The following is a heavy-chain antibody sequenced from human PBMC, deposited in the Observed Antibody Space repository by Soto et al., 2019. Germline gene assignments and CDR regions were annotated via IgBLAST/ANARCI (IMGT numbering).Heavy chain of an antibody. Sequence: PSETLSLTCAVSGGSISSGGYSWSWIRQPPGKGLEWIGYIYHSGSTYYNPSLKSRVTISLDRSKNQFSLKLSSVTAADTAVYYCVSQVYYYDSSGYSAYFDYWGQGTLVTVSS. CDR2: IYHSGST. J-gene: IGHJ4*02. CDR1: GGSISSGGYS. CDR3: VSQVYYYDSSGYSAYFDY. D-gene: IGHD3-22*01. V-gene: IGHV4-30-2*01.